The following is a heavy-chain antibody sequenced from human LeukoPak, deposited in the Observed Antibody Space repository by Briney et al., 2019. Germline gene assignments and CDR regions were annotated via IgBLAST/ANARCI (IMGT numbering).Heavy chain of an antibody. V-gene: IGHV4-59*08. CDR3: ARFKYYYGSGSYGYFDY. D-gene: IGHD3-10*01. CDR2: IYYSGST. CDR1: GSSISSYY. Sequence: PSETLSLTCTVSGSSISSYYWSWIRQPPGKGLEWIGYIYYSGSTNYNPSLKSRVTISVDTSKNQFSLKLSSVTAADTAVYYCARFKYYYGSGSYGYFDYWGQGTLVTVSS. J-gene: IGHJ4*02.